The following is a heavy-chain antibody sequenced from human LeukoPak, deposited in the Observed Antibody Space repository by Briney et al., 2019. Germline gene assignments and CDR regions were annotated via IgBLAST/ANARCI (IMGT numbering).Heavy chain of an antibody. CDR1: GFIFSNYA. CDR2: IKQDGSEK. V-gene: IGHV3-7*01. CDR3: ARDTPSSSWPHDYYYMDV. Sequence: GGSLRLSCAASGFIFSNYAMSWVRQAPGKGLEWVANIKQDGSEKYYVDSVKGRFTISRDNAKNSLYLQMNSLRAEDTAVYYCARDTPSSSWPHDYYYMDVWGKGTTVTVSS. J-gene: IGHJ6*03. D-gene: IGHD6-13*01.